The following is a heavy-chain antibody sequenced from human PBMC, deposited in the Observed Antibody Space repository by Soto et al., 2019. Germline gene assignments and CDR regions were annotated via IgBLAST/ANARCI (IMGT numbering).Heavy chain of an antibody. CDR1: GFKLSSFW. D-gene: IGHD3-3*01. J-gene: IGHJ4*02. V-gene: IGHV3-7*01. CDR2: INKDGSQT. CDR3: ARDLLFDTYYFDY. Sequence: GGSLILSCATSGFKLSSFWMSWVRQAPGKGLEWVANINKDGSQTYFLDSVKGRFSISRDNAKDSLFLQMNSLRAEDTAVYYCARDLLFDTYYFDYWGQGALVTVSS.